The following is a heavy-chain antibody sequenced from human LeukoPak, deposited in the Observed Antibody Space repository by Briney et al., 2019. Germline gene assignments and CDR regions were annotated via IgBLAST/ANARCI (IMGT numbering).Heavy chain of an antibody. CDR2: ISGSGGST. V-gene: IGHV3-23*01. Sequence: GGSLRLSCAASGFSFSNYDMSWVRQARRKGLEWVSAISGSGGSTFYAGSVKGRFTISRDNYRNTLYLHMNSLRAEDTAVYYCARSLAAAAQYYYYSYMDVWGKGTTVTVSS. CDR1: GFSFSNYD. J-gene: IGHJ6*03. D-gene: IGHD6-13*01. CDR3: ARSLAAAAQYYYYSYMDV.